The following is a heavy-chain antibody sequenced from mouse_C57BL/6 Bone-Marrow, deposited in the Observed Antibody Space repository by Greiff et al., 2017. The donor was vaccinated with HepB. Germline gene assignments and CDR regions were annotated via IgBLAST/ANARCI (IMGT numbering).Heavy chain of an antibody. CDR3: ARGAYYGSSSGYFDY. D-gene: IGHD1-1*01. V-gene: IGHV1-81*01. Sequence: QVQLQQSGAELARPGASVKLSCKASGYTFTSYGISWVKQRTGQGLEWIGEINPRSGNTYYNEKFKGKATLTADKSSSTAYMELRSLTSEDSAVYFCARGAYYGSSSGYFDYWGQGTTLTVSS. CDR2: INPRSGNT. J-gene: IGHJ2*01. CDR1: GYTFTSYG.